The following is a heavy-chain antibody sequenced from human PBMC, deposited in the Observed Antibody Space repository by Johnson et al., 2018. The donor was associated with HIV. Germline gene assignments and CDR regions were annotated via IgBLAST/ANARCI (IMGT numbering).Heavy chain of an antibody. CDR1: GFTVSSNY. CDR3: ARGSGVLTGGDSDAFDI. Sequence: VQLVESGGGVVRPGGSLRLSCAASGFTVSSNYMSWVRQAPGKGLEWVSVIYSGGSTYYADSVKGRFTLSRDNSKNTLYLQMNSLRAEDTAVYYCARGSGVLTGGDSDAFDIWGQGTMVTVSS. V-gene: IGHV3-66*01. J-gene: IGHJ3*02. D-gene: IGHD4-17*01. CDR2: IYSGGST.